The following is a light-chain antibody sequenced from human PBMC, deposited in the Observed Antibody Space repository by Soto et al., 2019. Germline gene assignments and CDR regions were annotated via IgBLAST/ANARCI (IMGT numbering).Light chain of an antibody. CDR1: QSISTE. V-gene: IGKV3-15*01. Sequence: EIVMTQSPATLSVSPGERATLSCRASQSISTELAWYQQKPGQPPSLLIYSASNRATGVPARFTGSGSGSDFTLTISCLQCEDFAVYYCQQGGNWPLTLGQGTKVEI. J-gene: IGKJ2*01. CDR2: SAS. CDR3: QQGGNWPLT.